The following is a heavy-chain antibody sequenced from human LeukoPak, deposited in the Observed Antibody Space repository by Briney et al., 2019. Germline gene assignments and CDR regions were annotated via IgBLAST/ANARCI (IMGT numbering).Heavy chain of an antibody. CDR3: ARASPSGYDY. V-gene: IGHV3-48*02. CDR2: IGSGSSPI. D-gene: IGHD3-22*01. J-gene: IGHJ4*02. Sequence: GGSLRLSCVASGFTFSIFGMNWVRQAPVKGLEWVSYIGSGSSPIYYADSVKGRFTMSRDNAKNSLYLQMNSLRDEDAAVYYCARASPSGYDYWGQGTLVTVSS. CDR1: GFTFSIFG.